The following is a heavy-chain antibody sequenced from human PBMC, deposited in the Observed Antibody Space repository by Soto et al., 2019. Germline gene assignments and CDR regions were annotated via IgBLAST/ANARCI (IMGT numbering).Heavy chain of an antibody. V-gene: IGHV3-23*01. CDR3: AKESMPEHYGDTLFDY. CDR1: GFSFNNYA. D-gene: IGHD4-17*01. Sequence: EVQLLESGGALVQPGGSLRLSCAASGFSFNNYAPSWVRQAPGKGLEWVSTFSAGGRAYYADTVKGRFTIARDSSQNTVHLQINILRPEDTAIYYCAKESMPEHYGDTLFDYWGQGTRVTVSS. J-gene: IGHJ4*02. CDR2: FSAGGRA.